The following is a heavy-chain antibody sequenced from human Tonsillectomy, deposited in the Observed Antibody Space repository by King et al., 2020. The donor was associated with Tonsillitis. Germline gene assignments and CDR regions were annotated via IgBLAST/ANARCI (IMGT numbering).Heavy chain of an antibody. J-gene: IGHJ4*02. CDR2: IYYSGST. Sequence: QLQESGPGLVKPSETLSLTCTVSGGSITTSSYYWGWIRQPPGKGLEWIGSIYYSGSTYYNPSLRSRVTISVDTSKNQFSLKLSSVTAADTAVYYCARHSGYYDSSGYSYDHWGQGTQVTVSS. V-gene: IGHV4-39*01. CDR3: ARHSGYYDSSGYSYDH. CDR1: GGSITTSSYY. D-gene: IGHD3-22*01.